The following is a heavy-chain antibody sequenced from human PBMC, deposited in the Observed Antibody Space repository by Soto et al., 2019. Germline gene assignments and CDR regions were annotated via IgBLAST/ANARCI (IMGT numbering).Heavy chain of an antibody. CDR3: ARDSSSSRGGYYFDY. J-gene: IGHJ4*02. Sequence: SVKVSCKASGCTFSSYAISWVRQAPGQGLEWMGGVIPIFGTANYAQKFQGRVTITADESTSTAYMELSSLRSEDAAVYYCARDSSSSRGGYYFDYWGQGNLVTVSS. D-gene: IGHD6-6*01. CDR2: VIPIFGTA. V-gene: IGHV1-69*13. CDR1: GCTFSSYA.